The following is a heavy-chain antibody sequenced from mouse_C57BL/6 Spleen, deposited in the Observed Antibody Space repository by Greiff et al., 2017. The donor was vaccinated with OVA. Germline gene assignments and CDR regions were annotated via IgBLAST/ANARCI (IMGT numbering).Heavy chain of an antibody. V-gene: IGHV1-61*01. J-gene: IGHJ2*01. CDR2: IYPSDSET. CDR1: GYTFTSYW. D-gene: IGHD1-1*01. CDR3: ARRGRYGSSFDY. Sequence: QVQLQQPGAELVRPGSSVKLSCKASGYTFTSYWLDWVKQRPGQGLEWIGNIYPSDSETHYNPKFKDKATLTVDKSSSTAYMQLSSLTSEDSAVYYCARRGRYGSSFDYWGQGTTLTVSS.